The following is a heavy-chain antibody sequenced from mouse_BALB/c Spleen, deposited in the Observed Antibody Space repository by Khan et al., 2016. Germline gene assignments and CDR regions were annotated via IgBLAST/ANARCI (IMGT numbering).Heavy chain of an antibody. Sequence: EVQLQESGPGLVKPSQSLSLTCSVTGYSITSGYYWNWIRQFPGNKLEWMGYISYDGSNNYNPSLKNRISITRDTSKNQFFLKLNTVTTEDTATYYCASEGIYYCTYDYSMDYWGQGPSVTVSS. D-gene: IGHD1-1*01. CDR1: GYSITSGYY. V-gene: IGHV3-6*02. J-gene: IGHJ4*01. CDR3: ASEGIYYCTYDYSMDY. CDR2: ISYDGSN.